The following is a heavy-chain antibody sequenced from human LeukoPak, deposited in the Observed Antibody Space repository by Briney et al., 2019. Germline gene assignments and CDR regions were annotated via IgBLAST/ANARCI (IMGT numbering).Heavy chain of an antibody. Sequence: SETLSLTCTVSGGSISSSNYYWGWIRQPPGEGLEWIGSIYYSGSTYYNPSLKNRVTIAVDTSKNQFSLKLSSVTAADTAVYYCARCYDSSGYNWFDPWGQGTLVTVSS. J-gene: IGHJ5*02. CDR1: GGSISSSNYY. CDR2: IYYSGST. V-gene: IGHV4-39*01. D-gene: IGHD3-22*01. CDR3: ARCYDSSGYNWFDP.